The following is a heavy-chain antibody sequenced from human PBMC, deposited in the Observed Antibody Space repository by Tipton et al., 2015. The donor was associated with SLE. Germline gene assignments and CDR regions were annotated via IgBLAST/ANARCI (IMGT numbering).Heavy chain of an antibody. CDR1: GGSFSGYY. Sequence: LSLTCAVYGGSFSGYYWSWIRQPPGKGLEWIGEINHSGSTNYNPSLKSRVTMSLDTSKNQFSLNLSSVTAADTAVYYCARGAAAGYYYYYYMDVWGKGTTVTVSS. CDR2: INHSGST. J-gene: IGHJ6*03. V-gene: IGHV4-34*01. D-gene: IGHD6-13*01. CDR3: ARGAAAGYYYYYYMDV.